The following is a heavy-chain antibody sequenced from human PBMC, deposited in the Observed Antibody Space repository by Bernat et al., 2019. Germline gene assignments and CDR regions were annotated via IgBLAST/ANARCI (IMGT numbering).Heavy chain of an antibody. V-gene: IGHV3-30*01. J-gene: IGHJ4*02. D-gene: IGHD5-12*01. CDR1: GFTFSSYA. Sequence: QVQLVESGGGVVQPGRSLRLSCAASGFTFSSYAMHWVRQAPGKGLEWVAVISYDGSNKYYADSVKGRFTISSDNSKNTLYLQLNSLRAEDTAVYYCARAVHSGYDYWYSSRRTHDYWGQGTLVTVSS. CDR2: ISYDGSNK. CDR3: ARAVHSGYDYWYSSRRTHDY.